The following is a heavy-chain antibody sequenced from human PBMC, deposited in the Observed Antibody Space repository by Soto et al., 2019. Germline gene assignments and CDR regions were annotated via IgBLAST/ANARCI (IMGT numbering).Heavy chain of an antibody. V-gene: IGHV3-74*01. CDR1: GFTVSNYW. J-gene: IGHJ6*02. D-gene: IGHD3-3*01. CDR3: AKDRGEEGLKFLEWFGGMDV. Sequence: GGSLRLSCAASGFTVSNYWMNWVRQAPGKGLVWVSHIKNDGTTSYADSVEGRFTVSRDDAKNSFYLQMNSLRADDTAVYYCAKDRGEEGLKFLEWFGGMDVWGHGTTVTVSS. CDR2: IKNDGTT.